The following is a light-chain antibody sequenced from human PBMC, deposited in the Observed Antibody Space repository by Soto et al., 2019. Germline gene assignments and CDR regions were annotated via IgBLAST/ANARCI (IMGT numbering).Light chain of an antibody. V-gene: IGKV3-11*01. CDR2: DAS. CDR3: QQRNSWPIT. J-gene: IGKJ5*01. CDR1: QSVSSY. Sequence: EIVLTQSPATLSLSPGERVTLSCRASQSVSSYLAWYQQKPGQAPRLLIYDASNRATGIPARFSGSGSGTEFTLTINSLEPEDFAVYYCQQRNSWPITFRQGTRLELK.